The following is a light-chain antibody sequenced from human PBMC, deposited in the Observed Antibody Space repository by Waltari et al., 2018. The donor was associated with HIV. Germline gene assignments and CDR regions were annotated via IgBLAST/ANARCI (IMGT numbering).Light chain of an antibody. J-gene: IGLJ2*01. Sequence: QSALTQPPSASGSPGQSVTISCTGASSDLGVYNSVSWYQQRPGKAPKVIISEVSKRSSGLPNRFSCSTSGTTAFLTVSGLQADDEAEYFFSCYGGSNILVFGGGTKLTVL. CDR1: SSDLGVYNS. V-gene: IGLV2-8*01. CDR3: SCYGGSNILV. CDR2: EVS.